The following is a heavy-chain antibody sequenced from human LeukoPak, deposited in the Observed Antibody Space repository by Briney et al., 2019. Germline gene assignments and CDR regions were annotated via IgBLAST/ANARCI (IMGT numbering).Heavy chain of an antibody. D-gene: IGHD3-10*01. Sequence: SETLSLTCAVYGGSFSGYYWSWIRQPPGKGLEWIGEINHSGSTNYNPSLKSRVTISVDTSKNQFSLKLSSVTAADTAVYYCARRHGSGSYYRRYYFDYWGQGTLVTVSS. CDR1: GGSFSGYY. J-gene: IGHJ4*02. CDR3: ARRHGSGSYYRRYYFDY. V-gene: IGHV4-34*01. CDR2: INHSGST.